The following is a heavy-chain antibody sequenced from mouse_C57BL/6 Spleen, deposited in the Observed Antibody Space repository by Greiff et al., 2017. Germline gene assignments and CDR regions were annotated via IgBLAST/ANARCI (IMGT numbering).Heavy chain of an antibody. D-gene: IGHD2-5*01. J-gene: IGHJ2*01. V-gene: IGHV5-16*01. CDR2: INYDGSST. CDR1: GFTFSDYY. Sequence: EVKLVESEGGLVQPGSSMKLSCTASGFTFSDYYMAWVRQVPEKGLEWVANINYDGSSTYYLDSLKSRFIISRDNAKNILYLQMSSLKSEDTATYYCARLADYSNYGYYFDYWGQGTTLTVSS. CDR3: ARLADYSNYGYYFDY.